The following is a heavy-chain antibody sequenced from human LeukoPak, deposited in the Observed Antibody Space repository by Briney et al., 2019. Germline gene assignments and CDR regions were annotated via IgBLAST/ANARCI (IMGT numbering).Heavy chain of an antibody. CDR1: GFSFHDYD. V-gene: IGHV3-9*01. Sequence: GGSLRLSCAASGFSFHDYDMHWVRQAPGKGLEWVAGITWDSGRIGYADSVKGRFTVSRDNAQNPLYLQMNSLRPEDTALYYCAKDLDASGRQNDYYYYGMDVWGQGTTVTVSS. CDR3: AKDLDASGRQNDYYYYGMDV. CDR2: ITWDSGRI. D-gene: IGHD3-10*01. J-gene: IGHJ6*02.